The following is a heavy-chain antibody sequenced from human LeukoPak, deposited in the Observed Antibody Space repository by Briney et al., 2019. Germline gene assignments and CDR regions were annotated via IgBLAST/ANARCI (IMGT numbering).Heavy chain of an antibody. CDR2: TSYDESNK. V-gene: IGHV3-30-3*01. D-gene: IGHD5-24*01. J-gene: IGHJ4*02. CDR3: ARDGGWLQFFDY. CDR1: GFTFSRYA. Sequence: GRSLRLSCAASGFTFSRYAMHWVRQAPGKGLEWVAVTSYDESNKEYADSVEGRFTISRDNSKNTPYLEINSLRAEDTAVYYCARDGGWLQFFDYWGQGTLVTVSS.